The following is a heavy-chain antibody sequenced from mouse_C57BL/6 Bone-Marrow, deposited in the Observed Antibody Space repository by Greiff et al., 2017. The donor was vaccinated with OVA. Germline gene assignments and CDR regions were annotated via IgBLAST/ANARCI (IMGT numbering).Heavy chain of an antibody. CDR2: IYPGDGDT. D-gene: IGHD2-3*01. Sequence: QVQLQQSGPELVKPGASVKISCKASGYAFSSSWMNWVKQRPGKGLEWIGRIYPGDGDTNYNGKFKGKATLTADKSSSTAYMQLSSLTSEDSAVYYCARDGGFPWFAYWGQGTLVTVSA. J-gene: IGHJ3*01. CDR3: ARDGGFPWFAY. CDR1: GYAFSSSW. V-gene: IGHV1-82*01.